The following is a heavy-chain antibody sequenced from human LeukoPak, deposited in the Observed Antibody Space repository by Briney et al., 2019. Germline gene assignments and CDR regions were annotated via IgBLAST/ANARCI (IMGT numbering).Heavy chain of an antibody. CDR2: ISYDGSNK. V-gene: IGHV3-30-3*01. J-gene: IGHJ3*02. CDR3: ARTSLRAFHI. CDR1: GFTFSSYA. Sequence: GGSLRLSCAASGFTFSSYAMHWVRQAPGKGLEWVAVISYDGSNKYYADSVKGRFTISRDNAKNSLYLQMNSLRDEDTAVYYCARTSLRAFHIWGQGTVVTVSS.